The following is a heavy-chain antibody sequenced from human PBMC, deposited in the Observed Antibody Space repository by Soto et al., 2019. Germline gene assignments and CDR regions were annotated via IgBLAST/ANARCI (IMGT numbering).Heavy chain of an antibody. Sequence: SVKVSCKASGGTFNTYTFSWVRQAPGQGLEWMGSILPIMGSVNYAHDFRGRLSITADPSTTTAYMELTSLTSHDTAMYYCARIPRYSYATSDPLDNWGQGTLVTVS. D-gene: IGHD2-15*01. CDR1: GGTFNTYT. J-gene: IGHJ4*02. V-gene: IGHV1-69*08. CDR2: ILPIMGSV. CDR3: ARIPRYSYATSDPLDN.